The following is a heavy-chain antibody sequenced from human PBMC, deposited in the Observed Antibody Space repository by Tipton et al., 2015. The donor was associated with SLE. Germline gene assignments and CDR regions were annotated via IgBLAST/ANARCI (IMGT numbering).Heavy chain of an antibody. CDR3: ARHLGASFDF. CDR2: IHDSGAT. J-gene: IGHJ4*02. CDR1: GGSIRRGVYY. V-gene: IGHV4-31*03. Sequence: TLSLTCTVSGGSIRRGVYYWSWIRQHPGKGVEWIGYIHDSGATFYNPSLRSRSAISVDTSQNQFSLRLTSVTAADTAVYYCARHLGASFDFWGQGILVTVSS.